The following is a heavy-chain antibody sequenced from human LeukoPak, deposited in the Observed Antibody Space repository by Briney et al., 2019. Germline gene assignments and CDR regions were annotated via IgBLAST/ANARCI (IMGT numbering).Heavy chain of an antibody. Sequence: GGSLRLSCAASGFTFSSYSMNWVRQAPGKGLEWVSSISSSSSYIYYADSVKGRFTISRDNAKNSLYLQMNSLRAEDTAVYHCARTLGVDSSGWIDAFDIWGQGTMVTVSS. D-gene: IGHD6-19*01. CDR3: ARTLGVDSSGWIDAFDI. V-gene: IGHV3-21*01. CDR2: ISSSSSYI. CDR1: GFTFSSYS. J-gene: IGHJ3*02.